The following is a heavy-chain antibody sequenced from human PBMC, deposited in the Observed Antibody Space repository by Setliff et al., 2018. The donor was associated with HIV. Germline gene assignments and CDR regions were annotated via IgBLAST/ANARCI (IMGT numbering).Heavy chain of an antibody. CDR3: ARHSPSDY. CDR1: GGSFRSGGYY. V-gene: IGHV4-61*08. Sequence: KPSETLSLTCTVSGGSFRSGGYYWSWIRQSPGKGLEWIGYIYFSGSTSYNPSLKSRLTISVDTSKNQFSLKLSSVTAADTAVYYCARHSPSDYWGQGTLVTVSS. J-gene: IGHJ4*02. CDR2: IYFSGST.